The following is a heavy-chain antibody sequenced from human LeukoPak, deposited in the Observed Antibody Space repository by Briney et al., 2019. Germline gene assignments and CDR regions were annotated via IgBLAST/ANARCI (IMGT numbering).Heavy chain of an antibody. J-gene: IGHJ4*02. CDR1: GYTFNDYY. CDR3: AREVRAAAAGSDY. V-gene: IGHV1-2*02. Sequence: ASVKVSCKASGYTFNDYYMYWVRQAPGQGLEWMGWISPKSGGTNYAQKFRGRVTITRGTSISTAYMELSSLRSDDTAVYYCAREVRAAAAGSDYWGQGTLLTVSS. CDR2: ISPKSGGT. D-gene: IGHD6-13*01.